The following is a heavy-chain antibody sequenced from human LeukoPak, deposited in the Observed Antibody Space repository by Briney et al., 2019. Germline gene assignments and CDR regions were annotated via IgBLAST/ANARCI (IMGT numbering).Heavy chain of an antibody. V-gene: IGHV3-30*04. J-gene: IGHJ3*02. CDR1: GFTFSSYA. Sequence: GGSLRLSCAASGFTFSSYAMHWVRQAPGKGLEWVAVISYDGSNKYYADSVKGRFTISRDNSKNTLYLQMNSPRAEDTAVYYCARGRKGAFDIWGQGTMVTVSS. CDR2: ISYDGSNK. CDR3: ARGRKGAFDI.